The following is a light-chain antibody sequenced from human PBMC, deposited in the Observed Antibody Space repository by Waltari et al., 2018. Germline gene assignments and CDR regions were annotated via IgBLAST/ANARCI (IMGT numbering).Light chain of an antibody. J-gene: IGLJ3*02. CDR3: CSYAGSYPWV. CDR1: SSDVGGYNY. V-gene: IGLV2-11*01. Sequence: QSALTQPRSVSGSPGQSVTISCTGTSSDVGGYNYVSWYQQHPGKAPKLMVFAVSKRPSGVPYRFSGPKSGNPASLTFSGLQAEDEADYYCCSYAGSYPWVFGGGTKLTVL. CDR2: AVS.